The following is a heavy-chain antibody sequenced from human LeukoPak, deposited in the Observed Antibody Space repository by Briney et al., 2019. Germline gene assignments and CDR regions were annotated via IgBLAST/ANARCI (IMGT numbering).Heavy chain of an antibody. CDR1: GFTFSNYG. CDR3: ARRMSYYDSSATDY. J-gene: IGHJ4*02. Sequence: PGGSLRLSCAASGFTFSNYGMHWVRQAPGKGLEWVTFTRYDGNNKYYADSVKGRFTISRDNSKNTLYLQMSSLRPEDTAVYYCARRMSYYDSSATDYWGQGTLVTVSS. D-gene: IGHD3-22*01. V-gene: IGHV3-30*02. CDR2: TRYDGNNK.